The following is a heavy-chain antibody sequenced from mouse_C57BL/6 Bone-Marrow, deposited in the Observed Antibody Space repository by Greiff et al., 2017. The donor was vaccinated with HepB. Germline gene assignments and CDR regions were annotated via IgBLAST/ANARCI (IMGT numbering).Heavy chain of an antibody. V-gene: IGHV1-4*01. CDR1: GYTFTSYS. CDR3: ARLAGYFDD. D-gene: IGHD1-2*01. Sequence: VQLQQSGADLARPGASVKLSCKASGYTFTSYSMHWLNQRPGQGLEWIGYINPSSGYTKYNQKFKDKATLTADKSSIHAYMQLISLTSEDSAVYYCARLAGYFDDWGQGTTLTVSS. J-gene: IGHJ2*01. CDR2: INPSSGYT.